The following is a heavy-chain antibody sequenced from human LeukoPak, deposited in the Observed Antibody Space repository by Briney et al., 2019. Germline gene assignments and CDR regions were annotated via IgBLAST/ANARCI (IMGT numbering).Heavy chain of an antibody. CDR3: ARVTVVPAAMVDY. J-gene: IGHJ4*02. D-gene: IGHD2-2*01. CDR1: GGSISSGDYY. CDR2: IYYSGST. V-gene: IGHV4-30-4*01. Sequence: SETLSLTCTVSGGSISSGDYYWSWIRQPPGKGLEWIGYIYYSGSTYYNPSLKSRVTISVGTSKNQFSLKLSSVTAADTAVYYCARVTVVPAAMVDYWGQGTLVTVSS.